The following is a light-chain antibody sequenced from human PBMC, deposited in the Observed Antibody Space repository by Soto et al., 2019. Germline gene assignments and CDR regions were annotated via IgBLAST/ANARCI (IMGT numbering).Light chain of an antibody. V-gene: IGKV3-20*01. CDR2: GAS. CDR3: QQYGSSPWT. J-gene: IGKJ1*01. Sequence: ETVLTQSPGTLSLSPGERATLSCRASQSIRSNYLAWYRQTPGQAPRLLIYGASNRATGIPDRFSGSGSWTDFTLIISGLEPEDVALYYCQQYGSSPWTFGQGTKVEIK. CDR1: QSIRSNY.